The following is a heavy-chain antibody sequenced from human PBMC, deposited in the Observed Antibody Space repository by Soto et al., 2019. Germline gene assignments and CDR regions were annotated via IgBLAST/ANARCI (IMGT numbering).Heavy chain of an antibody. CDR3: ARDLGQQLVDY. CDR1: GYSFTSYG. J-gene: IGHJ4*02. V-gene: IGHV1-18*01. Sequence: QVQLVQSGAEVKKPGASVTVSCKASGYSFTSYGITWVRQAPGQGLEWMGWISGYNGNKKYAQKLQGRVTMTTDTATSTDYMELRSLRSDDTAVYYCARDLGQQLVDYWGQGTLVTVSS. CDR2: ISGYNGNK. D-gene: IGHD6-13*01.